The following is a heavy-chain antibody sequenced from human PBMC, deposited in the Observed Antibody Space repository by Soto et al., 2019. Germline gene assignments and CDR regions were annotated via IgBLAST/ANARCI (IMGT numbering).Heavy chain of an antibody. D-gene: IGHD3-16*01. J-gene: IGHJ6*03. CDR1: GGSISSSSFY. CDR3: VSPYNFYFMDV. CDR2: VSHRGST. Sequence: PSETLSLTCXVSGGSISSSSFYWGWVRQPPGKGLEWIGSVSHRGSTYYNPSLTSRVTISVDTSKNHFSLKLNSVTAADTAVYYCVSPYNFYFMDVWGKGTPVTVSS. V-gene: IGHV4-39*02.